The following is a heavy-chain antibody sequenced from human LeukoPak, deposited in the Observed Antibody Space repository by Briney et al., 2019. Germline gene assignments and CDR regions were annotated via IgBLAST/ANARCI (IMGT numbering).Heavy chain of an antibody. J-gene: IGHJ3*02. CDR3: VKRVSMIVGVLHDAFDI. V-gene: IGHV3-48*01. CDR2: ISSSSSTI. D-gene: IGHD3-22*01. Sequence: GGSLRLSCAASGFTFSSYSMNWVRQAPGKGLEWVSYISSSSSTIYYADSVKGRFTISRDNYKKTLYLQMNSLRAEDTAVYYCVKRVSMIVGVLHDAFDIWGQGTMVTVSS. CDR1: GFTFSSYS.